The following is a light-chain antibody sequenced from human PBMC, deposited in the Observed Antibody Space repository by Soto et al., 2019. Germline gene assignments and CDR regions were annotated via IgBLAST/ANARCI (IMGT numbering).Light chain of an antibody. Sequence: QSALTQPPSASGSPGQSVTISCSGTSSDVGGYNYVSWYQQPPGKAPKLMIYEVNKRPSEVPDRFSGSKSGNTASLTVSGLQAEDEADYYCSSYAGSTRGYVFGTGTQLTVL. V-gene: IGLV2-8*01. J-gene: IGLJ1*01. CDR3: SSYAGSTRGYV. CDR2: EVN. CDR1: SSDVGGYNY.